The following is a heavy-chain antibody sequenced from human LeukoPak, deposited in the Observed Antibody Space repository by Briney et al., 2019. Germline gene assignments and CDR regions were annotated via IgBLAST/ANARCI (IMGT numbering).Heavy chain of an antibody. D-gene: IGHD3-10*01. CDR1: GGSISSSSYY. CDR2: IYYSGST. J-gene: IGHJ4*02. CDR3: ARAGVYFDY. V-gene: IGHV4-39*07. Sequence: SETLSLPCTVSGGSISSSSYYWGWIRQPPGKGLEWIGSIYYSGSTYYNPSLKSRVTISVDTSKNQFSLKLSSVTAADTAVYYCARAGVYFDYWGQGTLVTVSS.